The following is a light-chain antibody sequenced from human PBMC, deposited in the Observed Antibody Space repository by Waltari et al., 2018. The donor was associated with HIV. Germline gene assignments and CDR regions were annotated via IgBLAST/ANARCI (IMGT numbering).Light chain of an antibody. J-gene: IGLJ1*01. Sequence: QSALTQPASVSGSPGQSITISCTGTSSDVGSYNLVSWYQQHPGKAPKLMSYEVSKRPSGVSDSFSGSKSGNTASLTISGLQAEDEADYYCCSYAGSSYIFGTGTNVTVL. CDR2: EVS. CDR3: CSYAGSSYI. CDR1: SSDVGSYNL. V-gene: IGLV2-23*02.